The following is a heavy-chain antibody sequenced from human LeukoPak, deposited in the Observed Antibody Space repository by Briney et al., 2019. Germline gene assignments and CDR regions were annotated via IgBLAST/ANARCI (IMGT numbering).Heavy chain of an antibody. CDR1: GGSFSGYY. CDR2: INHSGST. Sequence: SETLSLTCAVYGGSFSGYYWSWIRQPPGKGLEWIGEINHSGSTNYNPSLKSRVTISVDTSKNQFSLKLSSVTAADTAVYYCAKQQLVRCFDYWGQGTLVTVSS. V-gene: IGHV4-34*01. J-gene: IGHJ4*02. CDR3: AKQQLVRCFDY. D-gene: IGHD6-13*01.